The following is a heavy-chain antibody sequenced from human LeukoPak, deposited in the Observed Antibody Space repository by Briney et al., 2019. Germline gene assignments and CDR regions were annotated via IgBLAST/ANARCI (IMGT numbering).Heavy chain of an antibody. CDR2: IYYSGST. D-gene: IGHD6-13*01. J-gene: IGHJ5*02. Sequence: SETLSLTCTVSGGSISSYYWSWIRQPPGKGLEWIGYIYYSGSTNYNPSLKSRVTISVDTSKNQFSLKLSSVTAADTAVYYCESSPFHSSSWYWFDPWGQGTLVTVSS. CDR1: GGSISSYY. V-gene: IGHV4-59*01. CDR3: ESSPFHSSSWYWFDP.